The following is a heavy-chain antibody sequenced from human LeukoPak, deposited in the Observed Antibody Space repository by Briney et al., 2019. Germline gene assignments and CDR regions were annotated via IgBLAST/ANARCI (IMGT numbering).Heavy chain of an antibody. D-gene: IGHD2-15*01. Sequence: AGTLCLTCAVYGGSFSGYYWSWVRDPPRKGLEWVGDISQSNTTNYKPFLKSRVTISVDTSKNQFSLKLTSVTAADTAVYYGVRMRTATFPTWFDSWGQGNLVTVSS. CDR1: GGSFSGYY. CDR3: VRMRTATFPTWFDS. V-gene: IGHV4-34*01. J-gene: IGHJ5*01. CDR2: ISQSNTT.